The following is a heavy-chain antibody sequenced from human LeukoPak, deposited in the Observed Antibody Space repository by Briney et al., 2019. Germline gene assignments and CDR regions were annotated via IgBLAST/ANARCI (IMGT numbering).Heavy chain of an antibody. CDR1: GXTFSSYD. D-gene: IGHD3-10*01. Sequence: PGGSLRLSCAASGXTFSSYDMHWVRQGTGKGLEWVSAIGTAGDTYYPGSVKGRFTTSRENAKNSLYLQMNSLRVGATAVYYCARGRGWGTFDIWGQGTMVTVSS. CDR2: IGTAGDT. CDR3: ARGRGWGTFDI. V-gene: IGHV3-13*04. J-gene: IGHJ3*02.